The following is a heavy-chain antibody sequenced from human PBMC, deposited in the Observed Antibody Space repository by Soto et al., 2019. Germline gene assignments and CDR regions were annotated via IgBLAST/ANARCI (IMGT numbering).Heavy chain of an antibody. J-gene: IGHJ4*02. CDR1: GYIFTNYD. D-gene: IGHD7-27*01. CDR2: MNPNSGAT. CDR3: ARNRRETGDFDY. V-gene: IGHV1-8*01. Sequence: QVQLLQSGAEVKRPGASVTVSCSASGYIFTNYDINWVLQATGQGLEWLGWMNPNSGATGYAQKFQGRLTLTRDTAITTDYMELNSLKSEDTAVYYCARNRRETGDFDYWGQGTLVTVSS.